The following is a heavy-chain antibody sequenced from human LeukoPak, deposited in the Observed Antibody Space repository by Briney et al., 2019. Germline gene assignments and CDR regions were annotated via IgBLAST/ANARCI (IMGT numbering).Heavy chain of an antibody. CDR1: GFTFSSYG. Sequence: PGGSLRLSCAASGFTFSSYGMHWVRQAPGKGLEWVAVIWYDGSNKYYADSVKGRFTISRDNSKNTLYLQMNSLRAEDTAVYYCARDGLGYCSGGSCYSVSSAFDIWGQGTMVTVSS. CDR2: IWYDGSNK. J-gene: IGHJ3*02. CDR3: ARDGLGYCSGGSCYSVSSAFDI. V-gene: IGHV3-33*01. D-gene: IGHD2-15*01.